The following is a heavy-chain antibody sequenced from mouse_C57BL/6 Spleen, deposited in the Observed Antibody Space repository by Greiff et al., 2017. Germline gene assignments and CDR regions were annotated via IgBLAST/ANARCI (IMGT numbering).Heavy chain of an antibody. D-gene: IGHD2-4*01. CDR3: TKGDYPYYYAMDY. Sequence: EVQLVESGAELVRPGASVKLSCTASGFNIKDYYMHWVKQRPEQGLEWIGRIDPEDGDTEYAPKFQGKATMTADTSSNTAYLQLSSLTSEDTAVYYCTKGDYPYYYAMDYWGQGTSVTVSS. V-gene: IGHV14-1*01. CDR1: GFNIKDYY. J-gene: IGHJ4*01. CDR2: IDPEDGDT.